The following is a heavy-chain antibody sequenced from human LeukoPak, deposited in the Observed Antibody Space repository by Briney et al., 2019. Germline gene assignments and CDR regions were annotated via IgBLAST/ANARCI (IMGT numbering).Heavy chain of an antibody. Sequence: GESLKISCKGSGYSFTSYWIGWVGQMPGKGLEWMGIIYRGDFDTRYSPSFQGHVTISADKSISTAYLQWSSLKAPDTAMYYCARQEDSSGYSFDYWGQGTLVTVSS. J-gene: IGHJ4*02. D-gene: IGHD3-22*01. CDR3: ARQEDSSGYSFDY. CDR1: GYSFTSYW. CDR2: IYRGDFDT. V-gene: IGHV5-51*01.